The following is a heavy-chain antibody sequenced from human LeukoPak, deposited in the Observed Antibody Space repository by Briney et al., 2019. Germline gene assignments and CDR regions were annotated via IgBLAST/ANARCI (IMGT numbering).Heavy chain of an antibody. Sequence: ASVKVSCKASGGTFCSYAISWVRQAPGQGLEWMGGIIPIFGTANYAQKFQGRVTITADESTSTAYMELSSLRSEDTAVYYCATAYCSSTSCLAYLDYWGQGTLVTVSS. CDR2: IIPIFGTA. D-gene: IGHD2-2*01. V-gene: IGHV1-69*13. CDR1: GGTFCSYA. J-gene: IGHJ4*02. CDR3: ATAYCSSTSCLAYLDY.